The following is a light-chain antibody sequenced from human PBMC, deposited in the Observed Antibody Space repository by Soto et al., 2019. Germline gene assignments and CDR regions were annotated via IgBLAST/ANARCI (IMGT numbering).Light chain of an antibody. CDR1: SSEVGGYNY. CDR3: SSYAGSNNVI. Sequence: QSALTQPPSASGSPGQSVTISCTGTSSEVGGYNYVSWYQQYPGKAPKLMIYEVNKRPSGVPDRFSGSKSGNTASLTVSGLQAEDEADYYCSSYAGSNNVIFGGGTKLTVL. CDR2: EVN. V-gene: IGLV2-8*01. J-gene: IGLJ2*01.